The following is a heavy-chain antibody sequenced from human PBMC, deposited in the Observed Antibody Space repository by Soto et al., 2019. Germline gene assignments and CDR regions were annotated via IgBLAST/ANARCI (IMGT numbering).Heavy chain of an antibody. Sequence: ASVKVSCKASGYTFASYGISWVRQAPGQGLEWMGWISAYNGNTNYAQKLQGRVTMTTDTSTSTAYMELRSLRPDDTAVYYCAKLRFLEWTIGPWGQGTLVTVSS. D-gene: IGHD3-3*01. CDR1: GYTFASYG. V-gene: IGHV1-18*01. CDR3: AKLRFLEWTIGP. CDR2: ISAYNGNT. J-gene: IGHJ5*02.